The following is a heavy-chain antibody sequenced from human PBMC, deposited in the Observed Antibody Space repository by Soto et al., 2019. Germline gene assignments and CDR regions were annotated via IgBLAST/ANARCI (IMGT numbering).Heavy chain of an antibody. CDR2: IIPIFGTA. CDR1: GGTFSSYA. Sequence: SVKVSCKASGGTFSSYAISWVRQAPGQGLEWMGGIIPIFGTANYAQKFQGRVTITADESTSTAYMELSSLRSEDTAVYYCASLKIRTSSGSFYYYGMDVWGQGTTVTVSS. J-gene: IGHJ6*02. D-gene: IGHD1-26*01. V-gene: IGHV1-69*13. CDR3: ASLKIRTSSGSFYYYGMDV.